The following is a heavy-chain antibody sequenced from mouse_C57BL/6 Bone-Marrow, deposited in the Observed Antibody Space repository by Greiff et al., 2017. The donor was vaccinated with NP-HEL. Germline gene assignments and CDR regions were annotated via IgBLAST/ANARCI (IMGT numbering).Heavy chain of an antibody. CDR3: ARYGSPYAMDY. CDR2: IYPRSGNT. V-gene: IGHV1-81*01. Sequence: QVQLQQSGAELARPGASVKLSCKASGYTFTSYGISWVKQRTGQGLEWIGEIYPRSGNTYYNEKFKGKATLTADKSSSTAYMQLSSLTSEDSAVYFCARYGSPYAMDYWGQGTSVTVSS. D-gene: IGHD2-2*01. J-gene: IGHJ4*01. CDR1: GYTFTSYG.